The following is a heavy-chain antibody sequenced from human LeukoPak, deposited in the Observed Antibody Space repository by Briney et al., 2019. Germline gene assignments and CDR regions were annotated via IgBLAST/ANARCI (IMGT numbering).Heavy chain of an antibody. V-gene: IGHV1-69*04. CDR2: IIPILGIA. D-gene: IGHD3-10*01. CDR1: GGTFSSYA. CDR3: ARDPGGYYGSGSYLP. Sequence: SVKVSCKASGGTFSSYAISWVRQAPGQGLEWMGRIIPILGIANYAQKFQGRVTITADKSTSTAYMELSSLRSEDTAVYYCARDPGGYYGSGSYLPWGQGTLVTVSS. J-gene: IGHJ5*02.